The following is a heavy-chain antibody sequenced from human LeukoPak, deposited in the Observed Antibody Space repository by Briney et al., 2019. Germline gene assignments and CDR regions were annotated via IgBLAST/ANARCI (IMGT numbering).Heavy chain of an antibody. D-gene: IGHD4-23*01. J-gene: IGHJ4*02. CDR1: GGSISSYY. Sequence: SETLSLTCTVSGGSISSYYWSWIRQPPGKGLEWIGYIYYSGSTNYNPYLKSRVTISVDTSKNQFSLKLSSVTAADTAVYYCAREYGGNSGIDYWGQGTLVTVSS. V-gene: IGHV4-59*01. CDR3: AREYGGNSGIDY. CDR2: IYYSGST.